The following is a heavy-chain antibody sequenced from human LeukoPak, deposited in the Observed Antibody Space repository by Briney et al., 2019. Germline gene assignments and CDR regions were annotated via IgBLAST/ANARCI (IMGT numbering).Heavy chain of an antibody. V-gene: IGHV1-69*01. J-gene: IGHJ6*03. CDR1: GGTFSSYA. CDR2: IIPIFGTA. D-gene: IGHD3-3*01. Sequence: SVKVSCKASGGTFSSYAISWVRQAPGQGLEWMGGIIPIFGTANYAQKFQGRVTITADESTSTAYMELSSLRSEDTAVYYCARVAVLFLEWPNPYYMDVWGKGTTVTVSS. CDR3: ARVAVLFLEWPNPYYMDV.